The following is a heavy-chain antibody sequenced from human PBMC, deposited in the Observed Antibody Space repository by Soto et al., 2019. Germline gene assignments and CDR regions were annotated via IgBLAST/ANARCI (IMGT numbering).Heavy chain of an antibody. CDR1: GYTFTSYD. Sequence: VKVSCKASGYTFTSYDIDWVRQATGQGLEWMGWMNPNSGNTGYAQKFQGRVTMTRNTSISTAYMELSSLRSADTAVYYCARNCISTSCSSQRDYYGMDVWGQGTTVTVSS. V-gene: IGHV1-8*01. CDR3: ARNCISTSCSSQRDYYGMDV. J-gene: IGHJ6*02. CDR2: MNPNSGNT. D-gene: IGHD2-2*01.